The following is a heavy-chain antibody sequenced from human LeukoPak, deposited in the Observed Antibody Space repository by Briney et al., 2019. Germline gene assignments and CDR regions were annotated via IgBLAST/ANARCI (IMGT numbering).Heavy chain of an antibody. CDR2: IIPIFGTA. D-gene: IGHD4-11*01. CDR3: ARDRLMTTFQYFDY. CDR1: GVTFSSYA. V-gene: IGHV1-69*01. J-gene: IGHJ4*02. Sequence: SVNCACKAFGVTFSSYAISWARHAPGQGLDWMGGIIPIFGTANYAQKFQGRVTITADESTSTAYMELSSLRSEDTAVYYCARDRLMTTFQYFDYWGQGTLVTVSS.